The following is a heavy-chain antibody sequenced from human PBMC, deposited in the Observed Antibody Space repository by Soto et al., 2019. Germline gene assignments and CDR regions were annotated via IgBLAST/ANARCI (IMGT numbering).Heavy chain of an antibody. CDR3: ARGHSIDY. J-gene: IGHJ4*02. Sequence: EVQLVESGGGLVQPGGSLRLSCAASGFTFSTYSMNWVRQAPGKGLEWLSYISGSSGTIYYADSVEGRFTISRDNAKNSLCLQMNSLRAEDTAVYYCARGHSIDYWGQGTLVTVSS. CDR1: GFTFSTYS. V-gene: IGHV3-48*01. CDR2: ISGSSGTI. D-gene: IGHD5-18*01.